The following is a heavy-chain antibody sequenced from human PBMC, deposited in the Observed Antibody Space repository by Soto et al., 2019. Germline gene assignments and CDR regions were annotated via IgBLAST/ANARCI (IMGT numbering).Heavy chain of an antibody. V-gene: IGHV4-59*08. CDR2: ISYSGST. CDR3: AGQIFDSGP. CDR1: GGSINSYY. D-gene: IGHD3-22*01. J-gene: IGHJ5*02. Sequence: PSETLVRTCPLSGGSINSYYWSWIRQPPGKGLEWIGYISYSGSTNYNPSLKSRVTISVDTSKNQFSLKLSSVTAEDTAVYYCAGQIFDSGPWGQGTLVTVSS.